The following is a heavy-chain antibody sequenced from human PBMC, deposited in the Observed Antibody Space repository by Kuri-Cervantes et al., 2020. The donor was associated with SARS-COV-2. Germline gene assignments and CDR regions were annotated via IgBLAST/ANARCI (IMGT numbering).Heavy chain of an antibody. Sequence: GESLKISCAASGFTFSGHWIHWVRQAPGKGLVWVSRINPDGSYTNNADSVKGRVTISRDNSKNTLYLQMNSLRAEDTAVYYCARDRVIVVVNDAFDIWGQGTMVTVSS. V-gene: IGHV3-74*01. CDR3: ARDRVIVVVNDAFDI. D-gene: IGHD3-22*01. CDR1: GFTFSGHW. CDR2: INPDGSYT. J-gene: IGHJ3*02.